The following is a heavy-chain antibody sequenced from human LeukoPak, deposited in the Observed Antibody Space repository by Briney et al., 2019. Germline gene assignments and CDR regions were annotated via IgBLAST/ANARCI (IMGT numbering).Heavy chain of an antibody. V-gene: IGHV3-23*01. Sequence: PGGSLRLSCAASGFTVSSNYMSWVRQAPGKGLEWVSVISASGGGSYYADSVKDRFTISRDNSKNTLYLQINSLRAEDTAVYFCAKGIAAAGFVDSYFDCWGQGTSVTVSS. J-gene: IGHJ4*02. D-gene: IGHD6-13*01. CDR1: GFTVSSNY. CDR3: AKGIAAAGFVDSYFDC. CDR2: ISASGGGS.